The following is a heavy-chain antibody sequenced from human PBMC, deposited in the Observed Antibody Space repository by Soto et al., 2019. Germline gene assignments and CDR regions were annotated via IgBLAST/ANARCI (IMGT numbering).Heavy chain of an antibody. J-gene: IGHJ5*02. CDR1: GFTFSSYA. CDR2: ISYDGSNK. V-gene: IGHV3-30-3*01. D-gene: IGHD2-15*01. CDR3: ASGRYCSGGSCYSGFPRFDP. Sequence: PGGSLRLSCAASGFTFSSYAMHWVRQAPGKGLEWVAVISYDGSNKYYADSVKGRFTISRDNSKNTLYLQMNSLRAEDTAVYYCASGRYCSGGSCYSGFPRFDPWGQGTLVTVS.